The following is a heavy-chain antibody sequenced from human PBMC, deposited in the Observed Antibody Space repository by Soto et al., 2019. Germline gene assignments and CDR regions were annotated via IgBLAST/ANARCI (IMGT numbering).Heavy chain of an antibody. V-gene: IGHV3-30*03. Sequence: QVQLVESGGGVVQPGRSPRLSCAASGFTFSSYGMHWVRQAPGKGLEWVAVISYDGSNKYYADSVKVRFTISRDNSKNTLYLQMNSLSAEDTAVYYGARSLWFGEFDYWGQGALVTVSS. CDR1: GFTFSSYG. D-gene: IGHD3-10*01. CDR3: ARSLWFGEFDY. CDR2: ISYDGSNK. J-gene: IGHJ4*02.